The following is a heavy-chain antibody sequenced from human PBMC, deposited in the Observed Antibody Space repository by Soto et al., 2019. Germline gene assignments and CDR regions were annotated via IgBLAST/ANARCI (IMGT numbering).Heavy chain of an antibody. D-gene: IGHD5-12*01. J-gene: IGHJ4*02. V-gene: IGHV3-7*03. CDR3: AREGFFGSDYVMCDS. CDR1: EFRVTSNY. Sequence: GGPRSLSCAVSEFRVTSNYMTWVRQDPGKGLEWVANIKQDGSEKYYVDPVKGRFTISRDNAKNSLYLEMNSLRVEDTAVYDCAREGFFGSDYVMCDSWGQGTRVTVS. CDR2: IKQDGSEK.